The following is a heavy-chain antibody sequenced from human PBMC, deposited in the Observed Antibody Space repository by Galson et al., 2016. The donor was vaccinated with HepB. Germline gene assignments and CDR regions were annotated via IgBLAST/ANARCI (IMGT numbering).Heavy chain of an antibody. CDR2: ISYDGDTK. Sequence: SLRLSCAAPGFTFSTYGMHWVRQAPGKGLEWVAVISYDGDTKYHADSVKGRFTTSRDNSKNTLYLQMHRLRFEDTAVYYCASDPRQWQRGYNYGFEYWGQGTLVSVSS. V-gene: IGHV3-30*03. J-gene: IGHJ4*02. CDR1: GFTFSTYG. D-gene: IGHD5-18*01. CDR3: ASDPRQWQRGYNYGFEY.